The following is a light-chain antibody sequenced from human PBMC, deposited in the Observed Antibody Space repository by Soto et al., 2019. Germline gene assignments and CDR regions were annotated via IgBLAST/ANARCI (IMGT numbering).Light chain of an antibody. CDR3: QSYDSSLSAVV. CDR1: SSNIGAGFD. Sequence: QSVLTQPPSASGAPGQRVTISCTGNSSNIGAGFDVHWYQQLPGTAPKLLIYDNSHRPSGVPARFSGSKSGTSASLAITGVQAEDGTDYYCQSYDSSLSAVVFGGGTKLTV. CDR2: DNS. V-gene: IGLV1-40*01. J-gene: IGLJ2*01.